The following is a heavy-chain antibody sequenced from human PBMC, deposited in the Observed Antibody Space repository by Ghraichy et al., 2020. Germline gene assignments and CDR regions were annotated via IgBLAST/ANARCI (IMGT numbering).Heavy chain of an antibody. D-gene: IGHD3-22*01. CDR3: TRQDSSGFGGAFDI. J-gene: IGHJ3*02. CDR1: GFTFSGSA. Sequence: GGSLRLSCAASGFTFSGSAMHWVRQASGKGLEWVGRIRSKANSYATAYAASVKGRFTISRDDSKNTAYLQMNSLKTEDTAVYYCTRQDSSGFGGAFDIWGQGTMVTVSS. CDR2: IRSKANSYAT. V-gene: IGHV3-73*01.